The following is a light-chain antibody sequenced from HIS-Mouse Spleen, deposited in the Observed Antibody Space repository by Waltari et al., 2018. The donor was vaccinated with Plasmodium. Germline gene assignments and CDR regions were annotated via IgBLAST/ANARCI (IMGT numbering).Light chain of an antibody. CDR2: GAS. CDR1: QGVRSH. Sequence: EIVMTQSPATLSVSPGERATLSCRASQGVRSHLAWSRQKPGQAPRLLIYGASTRATCIPARFSGSGSGTEFTLTISSLQSEDFAVYSCQQYNNWSFTFGPGTKVDIK. J-gene: IGKJ3*01. CDR3: QQYNNWSFT. V-gene: IGKV3-15*01.